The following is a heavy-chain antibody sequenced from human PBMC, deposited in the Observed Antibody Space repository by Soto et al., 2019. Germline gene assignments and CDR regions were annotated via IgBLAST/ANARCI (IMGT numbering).Heavy chain of an antibody. D-gene: IGHD6-19*01. CDR1: GFMFDNCG. V-gene: IGHV3-30*18. J-gene: IGHJ3*01. CDR3: AKEGEQWLAHDVLDF. CDR2: ISYDGSNK. Sequence: PGGSLRLSCAASGFMFDNCGMHWVRQAPGKGLEWVAVISYDGSNKYYADSVKGRFTISRDNSKNSLYLQMNRLRDEDTAVYYCAKEGEQWLAHDVLDFWGQGSLVIVSS.